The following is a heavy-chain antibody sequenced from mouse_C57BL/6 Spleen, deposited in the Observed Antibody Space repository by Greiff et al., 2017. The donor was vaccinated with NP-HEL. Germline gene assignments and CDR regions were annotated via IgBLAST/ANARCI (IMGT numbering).Heavy chain of an antibody. J-gene: IGHJ3*01. CDR3: AGLPDEAWFAY. V-gene: IGHV1-50*01. CDR2: IDPSDSYT. CDR1: GYTFTSYW. Sequence: QVQLQQSGAELVKPGASVKLSCKASGYTFTSYWMQWVKQRPGQGLEWIGEIDPSDSYTNYNQKFKGKATLTVDTSSSTAYMQLSSLTSEDSAVYYCAGLPDEAWFAYWGQGTRVTVSA.